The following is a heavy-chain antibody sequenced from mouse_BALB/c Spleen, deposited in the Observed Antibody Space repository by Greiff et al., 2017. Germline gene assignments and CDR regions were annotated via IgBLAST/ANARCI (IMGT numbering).Heavy chain of an antibody. J-gene: IGHJ4*01. CDR3: TRSFYDGYSPYAMDY. D-gene: IGHD2-3*01. CDR2: IYPGNSDT. Sequence: VQLQQSGTVLARPGASVKMSCKASGYTFTSYWMHWVKQRPGQGLEWIGAIYPGNSDTSYNQKFKGKAKLTAVTSTSTAYMELSSLTNEDSAVYYCTRSFYDGYSPYAMDYWGQGTSVTVSS. V-gene: IGHV1-5*01. CDR1: GYTFTSYW.